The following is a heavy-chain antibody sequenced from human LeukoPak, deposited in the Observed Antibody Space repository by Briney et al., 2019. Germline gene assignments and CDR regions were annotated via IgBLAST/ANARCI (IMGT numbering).Heavy chain of an antibody. J-gene: IGHJ6*03. D-gene: IGHD3-22*01. Sequence: PSETLSLTCTVSSGPMHSYYWSWIRQTAGKGLEWIGRSYIGLTTDYNPSLKSRVTMSIDTSKNQLSLKLSAVTAADTAVYYCARLRFYDSTGYSPGHYMDLRGKGITVVVSS. CDR1: SGPMHSYY. CDR2: SYIGLTT. V-gene: IGHV4-4*07. CDR3: ARLRFYDSTGYSPGHYMDL.